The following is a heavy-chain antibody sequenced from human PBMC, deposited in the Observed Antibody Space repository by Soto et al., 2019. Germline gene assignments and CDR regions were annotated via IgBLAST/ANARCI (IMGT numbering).Heavy chain of an antibody. Sequence: EVQLVESGGGLVQPGGSLRLSCAASGLIFSDYHMDWVRQAPGKGLEWVGRIRRKANSYTTEYAASVKGRITISRDDSTNSRYLQMNSRKSEDTAVYYCARLGGWSGGSSGMDVWGQGTTVTVSS. J-gene: IGHJ6*02. CDR2: IRRKANSYTT. D-gene: IGHD6-19*01. CDR1: GLIFSDYH. CDR3: ARLGGWSGGSSGMDV. V-gene: IGHV3-72*01.